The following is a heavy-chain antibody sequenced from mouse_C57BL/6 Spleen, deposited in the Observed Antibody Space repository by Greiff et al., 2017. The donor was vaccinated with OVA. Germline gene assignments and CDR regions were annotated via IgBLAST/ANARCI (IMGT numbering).Heavy chain of an antibody. CDR3: ARGYYGSSYAWYFDV. J-gene: IGHJ1*03. V-gene: IGHV3-6*01. CDR2: ISYDGSN. Sequence: DVKLQESGPGLVKPSQSLSLTCSVTGYSITSGYYWNWIRQFPGNKLEWMGYISYDGSNNYNPSLKNRISITRDTSTNQFFLKLNSVTTEDTATYYCARGYYGSSYAWYFDVWGTGTTVTVSS. D-gene: IGHD1-1*01. CDR1: GYSITSGYY.